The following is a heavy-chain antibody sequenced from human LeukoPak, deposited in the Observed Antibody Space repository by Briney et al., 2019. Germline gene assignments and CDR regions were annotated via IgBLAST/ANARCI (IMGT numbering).Heavy chain of an antibody. CDR1: GGTFSSYA. J-gene: IGHJ4*02. Sequence: ASVKVSCKASGGTFSSYAISWVRQAPGQGLEWMGGIIPIFGTANYAQKFQGRVTITADESTSTAYMELSSLRSEDTAVYYCARDGRYSGYDFEYWSQGTLVTVSS. D-gene: IGHD5-12*01. CDR2: IIPIFGTA. V-gene: IGHV1-69*13. CDR3: ARDGRYSGYDFEY.